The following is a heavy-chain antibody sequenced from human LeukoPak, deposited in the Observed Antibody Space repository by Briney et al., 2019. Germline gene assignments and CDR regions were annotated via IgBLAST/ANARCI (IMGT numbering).Heavy chain of an antibody. Sequence: ASVKVSCKVSGYTFTGYYMHWVRQAPGQGLEWMGRNDPNGGGTHYAQKFQGRVTMARDTSISTSYMELTELRSDDTAVYYCATASRYFDWLSPSDYWGQGTLVTVSS. V-gene: IGHV1-2*06. CDR2: NDPNGGGT. D-gene: IGHD3-9*01. J-gene: IGHJ4*02. CDR1: GYTFTGYY. CDR3: ATASRYFDWLSPSDY.